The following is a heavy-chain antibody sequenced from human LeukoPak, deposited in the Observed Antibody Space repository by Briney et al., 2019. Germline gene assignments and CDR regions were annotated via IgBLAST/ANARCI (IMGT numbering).Heavy chain of an antibody. D-gene: IGHD3-16*02. V-gene: IGHV3-21*01. CDR3: LLQMTYGELSDPDF. CDR1: RFTLSSLA. CDR2: SGTRSGTK. J-gene: IGHJ4*02. Sequence: GGSLRLSCAASRFTLSSLAMHWVRQAPGKGLEWVSSSGTRSGTKYYADSVMGRFTISRDSAMNSVSLQINSLRAEDTAVYYCLLQMTYGELSDPDFRGQGTLVTVSS.